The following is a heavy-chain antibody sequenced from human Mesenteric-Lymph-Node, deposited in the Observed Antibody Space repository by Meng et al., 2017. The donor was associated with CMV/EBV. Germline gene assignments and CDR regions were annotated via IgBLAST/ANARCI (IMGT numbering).Heavy chain of an antibody. CDR1: GFTFNKHW. D-gene: IGHD3-16*01. V-gene: IGHV3-74*01. CDR2: INSEGSHT. Sequence: LSLTCAASGFTFNKHWMHWVRQVPGKGLVWVSYINSEGSHTTYADSVRGRFTISRDNAKNTLYLQMNSLRAEDTADYYCARGGPGAFDIWGQGTMVTVSS. CDR3: ARGGPGAFDI. J-gene: IGHJ3*02.